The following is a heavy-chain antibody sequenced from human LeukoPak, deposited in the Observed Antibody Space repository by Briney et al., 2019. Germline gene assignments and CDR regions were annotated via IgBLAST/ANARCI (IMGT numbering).Heavy chain of an antibody. J-gene: IGHJ4*02. Sequence: SSETLSLTCTVSGGSISSGSISSYSWGWVRQPPGRGLEWIGYIYYSGSTTYNPSLKSRVTISLATSKNQFSLKLSSVTAAYTAVYCCARRATEVWLIDYGGKETLFTVSS. D-gene: IGHD5-24*01. CDR2: IYYSGST. V-gene: IGHV4-61*05. CDR3: ARRATEVWLIDY. CDR1: GGSISSGSISSYS.